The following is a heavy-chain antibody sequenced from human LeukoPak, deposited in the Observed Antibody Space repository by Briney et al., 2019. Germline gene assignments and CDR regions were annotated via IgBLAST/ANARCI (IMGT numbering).Heavy chain of an antibody. J-gene: IGHJ4*02. CDR2: IWYDGSNK. CDR3: ASEAYCGGDCYEVYDN. D-gene: IGHD2-21*02. Sequence: GGSLRLSCAASGLTFSTYCMHWVRQAAGKGREWVALIWYDGSNKYYADSVKGRFTISRDNSKNTLYLQMNSVRAEDTAVYYCASEAYCGGDCYEVYDNWGQGTLVTVSS. CDR1: GLTFSTYC. V-gene: IGHV3-33*01.